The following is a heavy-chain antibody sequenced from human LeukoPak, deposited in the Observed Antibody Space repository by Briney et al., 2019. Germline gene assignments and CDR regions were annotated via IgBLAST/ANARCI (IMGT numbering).Heavy chain of an antibody. CDR2: INHSETT. V-gene: IGHV4-34*01. D-gene: IGHD6-13*01. J-gene: IGHJ3*02. Sequence: SETLSLTCAIYGGSFNGGYFWSWIRQPPGKGLEWIGEINHSETTNYNPSLKSRVTISVDTSKNQFSLKLTSVTAADTAVYYCASPHDSSSNDAFDIWGQGTMITVSS. CDR1: GGSFNGGYF. CDR3: ASPHDSSSNDAFDI.